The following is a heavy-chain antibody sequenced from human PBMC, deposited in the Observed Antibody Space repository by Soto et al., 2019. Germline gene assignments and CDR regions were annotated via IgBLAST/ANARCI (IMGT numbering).Heavy chain of an antibody. CDR1: GFTFSDYY. Sequence: GGSLRLSCAASGFTFSDYYMSWIRQAPGKGLEWVSYISSSGSTIYYADSVKGRFTISRDNAKNSLYLQMNSLRAEDTAVYYCARGYRRTRYYYYCMDVWGKGTTVTVSS. J-gene: IGHJ6*03. CDR2: ISSSGSTI. CDR3: ARGYRRTRYYYYCMDV. D-gene: IGHD5-18*01. V-gene: IGHV3-11*01.